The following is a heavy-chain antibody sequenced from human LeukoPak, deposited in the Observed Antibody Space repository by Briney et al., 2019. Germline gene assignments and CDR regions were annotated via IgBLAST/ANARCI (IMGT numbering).Heavy chain of an antibody. J-gene: IGHJ4*02. D-gene: IGHD6-19*01. V-gene: IGHV3-48*02. Sequence: GGSLRLSCSASGFAFSSYSMNWVRQAPGKGLEWVSYISSSSSTIYYSDSVKGRFTISRDNAKNSLYLQMNSLRDEDTAVYYCVRAYSSGWYYFDYWGQGTLVTVSS. CDR3: VRAYSSGWYYFDY. CDR1: GFAFSSYS. CDR2: ISSSSSTI.